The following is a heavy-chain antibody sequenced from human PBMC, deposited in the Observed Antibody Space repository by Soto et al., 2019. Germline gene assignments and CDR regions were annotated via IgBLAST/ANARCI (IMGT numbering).Heavy chain of an antibody. D-gene: IGHD3-22*01. J-gene: IGHJ4*02. CDR2: ISSSGSHV. CDR3: AGTDDSRDY. CDR1: GITFRRYY. V-gene: IGHV3-21*01. Sequence: EVRLVESGGGLVKPGGSLRLSCAASGITFRRYYMNWIRQAPGKGLEWVASISSSGSHVFYADSARGRFTISRDNAENSLYLQMDSLRADDSAVYHCAGTDDSRDYWGQGTLVTVSS.